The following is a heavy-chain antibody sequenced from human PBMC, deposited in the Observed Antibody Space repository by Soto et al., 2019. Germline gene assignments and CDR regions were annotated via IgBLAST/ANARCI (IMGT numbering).Heavy chain of an antibody. V-gene: IGHV1-18*01. CDR2: ISAYNGNT. CDR3: GRARVELPHPYNWFDP. D-gene: IGHD1-7*01. Sequence: QVQLVQSGAEVKKPGASVKVSCKASGYTFTSYGISWVRQAPGQGLEWMGWISAYNGNTNYAQKLQGRVTMTTDTATSTGYKGARNLRFCETAVYYCGRARVELPHPYNWFDPLGQGTLVTVSS. J-gene: IGHJ5*02. CDR1: GYTFTSYG.